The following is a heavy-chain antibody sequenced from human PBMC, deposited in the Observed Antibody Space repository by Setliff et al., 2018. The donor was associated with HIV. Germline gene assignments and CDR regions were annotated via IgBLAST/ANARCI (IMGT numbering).Heavy chain of an antibody. J-gene: IGHJ6*03. CDR3: ARRNDYYYYMDV. CDR1: GYTFDKYY. Sequence: PGESLKISCQGSGYTFDKYYIAWVRQMPGKGLAWMGLIYPDDSYTTYSPAFEGHVTFSADKSNSTAYLQWSSLEASDTAMYYCARRNDYYYYMDVWGAGTTVTSP. V-gene: IGHV5-51*01. CDR2: IYPDDSYT.